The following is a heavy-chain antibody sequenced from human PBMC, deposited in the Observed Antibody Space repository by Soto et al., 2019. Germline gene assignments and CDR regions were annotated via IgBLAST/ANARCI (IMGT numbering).Heavy chain of an antibody. CDR3: ARVYSSGWFDLDY. V-gene: IGHV1-46*03. D-gene: IGHD6-19*01. Sequence: GASVKVSCKASGYTFTSYYMHWVRQAPGQGLEWMGIINPSSSSTSYAQKFQGRVAMTRDTSTSTVYMELSSLRSEDTAVYYCARVYSSGWFDLDYWGQGTLVTSPQ. J-gene: IGHJ4*02. CDR1: GYTFTSYY. CDR2: INPSSSST.